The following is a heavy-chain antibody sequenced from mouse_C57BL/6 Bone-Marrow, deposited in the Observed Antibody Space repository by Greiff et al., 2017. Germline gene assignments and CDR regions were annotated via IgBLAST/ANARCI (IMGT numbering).Heavy chain of an antibody. V-gene: IGHV2-9-1*01. CDR1: GFSLTSYA. J-gene: IGHJ1*03. D-gene: IGHD1-1*01. Sequence: VQGVESGPGLVAPSQSLSITCTVSGFSLTSYAISWVRQPPGKGLEWLGVIWTGGGTNYNSALKSRLSISKDNSKSQVFLKMNSLQTDDTARYYCARNRITTVVPHWYFDVWGTGTTVTVSS. CDR3: ARNRITTVVPHWYFDV. CDR2: IWTGGGT.